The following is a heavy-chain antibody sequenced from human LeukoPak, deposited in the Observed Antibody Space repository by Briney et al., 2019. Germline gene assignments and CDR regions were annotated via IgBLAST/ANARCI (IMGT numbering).Heavy chain of an antibody. CDR3: ARDGYTFGYGTLDY. Sequence: PGGSLRLSCAASGFTFSNYWMHWVRQAPGKGLVWVSRISRDGSSTAYADSVKGRFTISRDNAKNSLYLQMNSLRAEDTAVYYCARDGYTFGYGTLDYWGQGTLVTVSS. D-gene: IGHD5-18*01. J-gene: IGHJ4*02. V-gene: IGHV3-74*01. CDR2: ISRDGSST. CDR1: GFTFSNYW.